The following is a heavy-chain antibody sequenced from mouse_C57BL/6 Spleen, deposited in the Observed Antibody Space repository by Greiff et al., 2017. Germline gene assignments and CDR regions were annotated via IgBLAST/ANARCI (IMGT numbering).Heavy chain of an antibody. Sequence: QVQLQQSGAELVRPGTSVKVSCKASGYAFTNYLIEWVKQRPGQGLEWIGVINPGSGGTNYNEKFKGKATLTADKSSSTAYMQLSSLTSEDSAVYFCAREDYYGNAMDYWGQGTSVTVSS. CDR2: INPGSGGT. CDR1: GYAFTNYL. D-gene: IGHD1-1*01. V-gene: IGHV1-54*01. J-gene: IGHJ4*01. CDR3: AREDYYGNAMDY.